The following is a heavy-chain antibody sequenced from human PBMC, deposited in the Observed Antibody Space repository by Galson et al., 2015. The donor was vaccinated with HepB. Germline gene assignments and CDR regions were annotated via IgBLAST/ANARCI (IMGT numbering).Heavy chain of an antibody. CDR3: AMSNYYGPHQIDY. CDR2: IYYSGST. CDR1: GGSISSSSYY. V-gene: IGHV4-39*01. D-gene: IGHD3-10*01. J-gene: IGHJ4*02. Sequence: ETLSLTCTVSGGSISSSSYYWGWIRQPPGKGLEWIGSIYYSGSTYYNPSLKSRVTISVDTSKNQFSLKLSSVTAADTAVYYCAMSNYYGPHQIDYWGQGTLVTVSS.